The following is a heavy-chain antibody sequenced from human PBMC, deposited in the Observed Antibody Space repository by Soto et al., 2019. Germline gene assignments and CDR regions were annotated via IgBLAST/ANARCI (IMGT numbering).Heavy chain of an antibody. CDR2: IYYRGST. CDR3: ARMPYYDCLPGYPSGYYFDY. J-gene: IGHJ4*02. D-gene: IGHD3-9*01. CDR1: GGSITTNY. Sequence: QVQLQESGPGLVKPSETLSLTCTVSGGSITTNYWSWIRQPPGKGLEWIGYIYYRGSTNYNPSLKSRVTISVDTSTTQVALKPGSVTAPDTAVYYCARMPYYDCLPGYPSGYYFDYRGQGPLVTVSS. V-gene: IGHV4-59*01.